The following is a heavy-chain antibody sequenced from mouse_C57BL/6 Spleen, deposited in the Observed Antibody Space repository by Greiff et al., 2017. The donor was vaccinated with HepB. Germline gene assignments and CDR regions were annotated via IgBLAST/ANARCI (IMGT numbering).Heavy chain of an antibody. D-gene: IGHD1-1*01. CDR1: GYSITSGYY. Sequence: EVQLQESGPGLVKPSQSLSLTCSVTGYSITSGYYWNWIRQFPGNKLEWMGYISYDGSNNYNPSLKNRISITRDTSKNQFFLKLNSVTTEDTATYYCARFYYYGSSPYYYAMDYWGQGTSVTVSS. CDR2: ISYDGSN. CDR3: ARFYYYGSSPYYYAMDY. V-gene: IGHV3-6*01. J-gene: IGHJ4*01.